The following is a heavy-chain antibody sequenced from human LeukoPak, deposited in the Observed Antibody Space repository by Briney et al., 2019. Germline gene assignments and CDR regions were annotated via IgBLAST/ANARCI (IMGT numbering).Heavy chain of an antibody. CDR2: IYYSRST. CDR1: GVSISSGGYY. D-gene: IGHD6-13*01. V-gene: IGHV4-31*03. Sequence: SETLSLTCTVSGVSISSGGYYWSWIRQRPGKGLEWVGYIYYSRSTYYNPSLKSRVTISVDSSKNQFSLKLSSVTAADTAVYYCARGFNRQQLASDAFDIWGQGTMVTVSS. J-gene: IGHJ3*02. CDR3: ARGFNRQQLASDAFDI.